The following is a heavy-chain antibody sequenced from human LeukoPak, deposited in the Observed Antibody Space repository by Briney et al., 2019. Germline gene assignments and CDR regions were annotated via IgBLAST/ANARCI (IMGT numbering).Heavy chain of an antibody. CDR2: ITSDSAYI. V-gene: IGHV3-21*01. CDR1: GFSFSTYA. D-gene: IGHD2-2*01. CDR3: ARYGVSSSTSYIDF. Sequence: GGSLRLSCAASGFSFSTYAMNWVRQAPGEGLKWVSCITSDSAYIYYADSVKGRFTIPRDNAKNSLYLQMNSLRAEDTAVYYCARYGVSSSTSYIDFWGQGTLVTVSS. J-gene: IGHJ4*02.